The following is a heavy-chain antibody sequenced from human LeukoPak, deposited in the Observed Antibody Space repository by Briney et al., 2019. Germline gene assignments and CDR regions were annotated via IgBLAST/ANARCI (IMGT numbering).Heavy chain of an antibody. J-gene: IGHJ6*02. V-gene: IGHV3-7*01. D-gene: IGHD3-10*01. CDR2: IKQDGSEK. CDR3: ATTITMVRGVRPYYYYYGMDV. CDR1: GFTFRSYW. Sequence: GGSLRLSCVASGFTFRSYWMSWVRQAPGKGLEWVANIKQDGSEKYYVDSVKGRFTISRDNAKNSLYLQMNSLRAEDTAVYYCATTITMVRGVRPYYYYYGMDVWGQGTTVTVSS.